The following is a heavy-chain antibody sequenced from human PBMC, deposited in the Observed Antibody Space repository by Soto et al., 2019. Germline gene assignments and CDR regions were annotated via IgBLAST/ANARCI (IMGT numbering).Heavy chain of an antibody. CDR1: GYTLTELS. D-gene: IGHD3-10*01. CDR2: FDPEDGET. CDR3: ATDRGVSQYGPGYAFDI. V-gene: IGHV1-24*01. Sequence: GESLKISCKVSGYTLTELSMHWVRQAPGKGLEWMGGFDPEDGETIYAQKFQGRVTMTEDTSTDTAYMELSSLRSEDTAVYYCATDRGVSQYGPGYAFDIWGQGTMVTVSS. J-gene: IGHJ3*02.